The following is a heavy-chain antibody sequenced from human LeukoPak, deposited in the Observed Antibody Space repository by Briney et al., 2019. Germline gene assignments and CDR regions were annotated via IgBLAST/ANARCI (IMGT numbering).Heavy chain of an antibody. CDR3: AKGMYYDFWSGYNY. CDR1: GFTFSSYG. D-gene: IGHD3-3*01. J-gene: IGHJ4*02. CDR2: ISYDGRNK. Sequence: PGRSLRLSCAASGFTFSSYGIHWVRQAPGKGLEWVAVISYDGRNKYYADSVKGRCTISRDNSKNTLYLQMNNLRAEDTAVYYCAKGMYYDFWSGYNYWGQGTLVTVSS. V-gene: IGHV3-30*18.